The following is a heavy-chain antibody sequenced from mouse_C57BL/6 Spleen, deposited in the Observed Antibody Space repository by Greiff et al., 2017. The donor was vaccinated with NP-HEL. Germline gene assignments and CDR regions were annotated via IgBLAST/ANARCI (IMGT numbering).Heavy chain of an antibody. Sequence: DVQLVESGEGLVKPGGSLKLSCAASGFTFSSYAMSWVRQTPEKRLEWVAYISSGGDSIYYADTVKGRFTISRDNARNTLYLQRSSRKSEDTAMYYCTREDDEGAMDYWGQGTSVTVSS. CDR1: GFTFSSYA. CDR3: TREDDEGAMDY. J-gene: IGHJ4*01. CDR2: ISSGGDSI. V-gene: IGHV5-9-1*02.